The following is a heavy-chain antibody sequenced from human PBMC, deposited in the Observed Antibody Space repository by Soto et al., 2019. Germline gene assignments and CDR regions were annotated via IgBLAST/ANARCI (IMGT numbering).Heavy chain of an antibody. V-gene: IGHV3-30*18. J-gene: IGHJ6*02. CDR2: ISYDGSNK. Sequence: QVQLVESGGGVVQPGRSLRLSCAASGFTFSSYGMHWVRQAPGKGLEWVAVISYDGSNKYYADSVKGRFTISRDNSKNTLYLQMNSLRAEGTAVYYCAKAGLETYYDFWSGYYPPHYYYYGMDVWGQGTTVTVSS. D-gene: IGHD3-3*01. CDR3: AKAGLETYYDFWSGYYPPHYYYYGMDV. CDR1: GFTFSSYG.